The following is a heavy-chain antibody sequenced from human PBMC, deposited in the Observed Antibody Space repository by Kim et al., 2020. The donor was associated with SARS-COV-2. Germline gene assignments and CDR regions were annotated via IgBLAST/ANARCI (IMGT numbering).Heavy chain of an antibody. Sequence: FQGRVTMTRDTSKSTVYRGLSSLRSEDTAVYYCARNMRPIEPVADDAFDIWGQGTMVTVSS. J-gene: IGHJ3*02. D-gene: IGHD6-19*01. V-gene: IGHV1-46*01. CDR3: ARNMRPIEPVADDAFDI.